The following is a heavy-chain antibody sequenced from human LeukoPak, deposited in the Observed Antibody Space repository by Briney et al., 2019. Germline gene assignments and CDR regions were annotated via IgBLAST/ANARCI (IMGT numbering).Heavy chain of an antibody. CDR1: GITLSNYG. V-gene: IGHV3-23*01. CDR3: AKRGVVIRVILVGFHKEAYYFDS. D-gene: IGHD3-22*01. Sequence: GGSLRLSCAVSGITLSNYGMSWVRQAPGKGLEWVAGISDSGGRTNYADSVKGRFTISRDNPKNTLYLQMNSLRAEDTAVYFCAKRGVVIRVILVGFHKEAYYFDSWGQGALVTVTS. J-gene: IGHJ4*02. CDR2: ISDSGGRT.